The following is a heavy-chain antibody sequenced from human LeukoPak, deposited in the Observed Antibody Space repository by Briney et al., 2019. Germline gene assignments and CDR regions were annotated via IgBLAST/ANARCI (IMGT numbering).Heavy chain of an antibody. Sequence: NPSQTLSLTCAVSGGSISSGGYSWSWIRQPAGKGLEWIGRIYTSGSTNYNPSLKSRVTISVDTSKNQFSLKLSSVTAADTAVYYCASSYCSSTSCYYSFDYWGQGTLVTVSS. V-gene: IGHV4-61*02. CDR1: GGSISSGGYS. D-gene: IGHD2-2*01. CDR2: IYTSGST. CDR3: ASSYCSSTSCYYSFDY. J-gene: IGHJ4*02.